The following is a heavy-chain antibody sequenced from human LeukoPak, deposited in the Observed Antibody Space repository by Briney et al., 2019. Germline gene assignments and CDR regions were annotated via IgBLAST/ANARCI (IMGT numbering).Heavy chain of an antibody. V-gene: IGHV3-23*01. D-gene: IGHD2-15*01. CDR2: ISGSGGST. CDR3: ANQDCSGGSCYRYFDY. CDR1: GFTFSSYA. J-gene: IGHJ4*02. Sequence: GGSLRLSCAASGFTFSSYAMSWVRQAPGKGLEWVSAISGSGGSTYYADSVKGRFTISRDNSKNTLYLQMNSPRAEDTAVYYCANQDCSGGSCYRYFDYWGQGTLVTVSS.